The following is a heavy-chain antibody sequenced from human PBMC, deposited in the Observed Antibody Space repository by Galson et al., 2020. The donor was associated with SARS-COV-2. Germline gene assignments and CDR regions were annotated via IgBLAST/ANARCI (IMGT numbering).Heavy chain of an antibody. V-gene: IGHV4-4*07. D-gene: IGHD2-15*01. CDR2: IYTSGST. CDR1: GGSISSYY. J-gene: IGHJ4*02. Sequence: ASETLSLTCPVSGGSISSYYWSWIRQPAGKGLEWIGRIYTSGSTNYNPSLKSRVTMSVDTSKNQFSLKLSSVTAADTAVYYCARDSLGYCSGGSCERAFDYWGQGTLVTVSS. CDR3: ARDSLGYCSGGSCERAFDY.